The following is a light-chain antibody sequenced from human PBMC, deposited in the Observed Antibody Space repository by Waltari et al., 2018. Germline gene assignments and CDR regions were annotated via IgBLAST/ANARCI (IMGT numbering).Light chain of an antibody. CDR3: SSYAGSGTVV. Sequence: QSALTQPPSASGSPGQSVAISCPGTSSDIGRYNLVSWYQQDPGKAPKLIVYDVTKRPSGVPDRFSGSKSGNTASLIVSGRQAGDEADYYCSSYAGSGTVVFGGGTKLAVL. J-gene: IGLJ2*01. CDR2: DVT. CDR1: SSDIGRYNL. V-gene: IGLV2-8*01.